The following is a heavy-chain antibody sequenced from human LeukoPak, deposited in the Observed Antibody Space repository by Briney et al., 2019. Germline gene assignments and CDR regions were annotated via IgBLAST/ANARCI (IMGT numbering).Heavy chain of an antibody. V-gene: IGHV4-4*07. J-gene: IGHJ4*02. Sequence: SETLSLTCSVSGGSINTYYWSCIRQPAGKGLEWIGRIHSSGSTHYNPSLKSRVTMSLDTSKNQFSLKLTSVTAADTAVYYCARDNDFFDYWGQGTLVSVSS. CDR2: IHSSGST. CDR3: ARDNDFFDY. CDR1: GGSINTYY.